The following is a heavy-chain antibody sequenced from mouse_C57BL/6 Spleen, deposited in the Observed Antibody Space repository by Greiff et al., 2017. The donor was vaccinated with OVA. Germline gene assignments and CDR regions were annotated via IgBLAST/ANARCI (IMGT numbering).Heavy chain of an antibody. CDR2: LDPSDGYT. D-gene: IGHD2-5*01. J-gene: IGHJ4*01. CDR3: ARFSNYDGYYAMDY. V-gene: IGHV1-69*01. CDR1: GYTFTSYW. Sequence: QVQLKQPGAELVMPGASVKLSCKASGYTFTSYWMHWVKQRPGQGLEWIGELDPSDGYTNYNQKFQGKSTLTVDKSSSTAYMQLSSLTSEDSAVYYCARFSNYDGYYAMDYWGQGTSVTVSS.